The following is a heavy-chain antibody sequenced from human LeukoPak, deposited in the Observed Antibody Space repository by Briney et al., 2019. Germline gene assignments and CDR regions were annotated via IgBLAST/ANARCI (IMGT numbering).Heavy chain of an antibody. V-gene: IGHV4-4*09. D-gene: IGHD5-12*01. J-gene: IGHJ3*02. CDR2: IHASGRT. CDR1: GASITNYY. CDR3: ARHGGESIVAMILHAFDI. Sequence: SETLSLTCTVSGASITNYYWGWTRQLPGKGLEWIGYIHASGRTGYNPSLKSRVTMSVDTSKNQFSLKLSSVTAADTAVYYCARHGGESIVAMILHAFDIWGQGTMVTVSS.